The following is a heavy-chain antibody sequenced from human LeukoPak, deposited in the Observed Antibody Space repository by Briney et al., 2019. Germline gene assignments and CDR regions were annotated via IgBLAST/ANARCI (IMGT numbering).Heavy chain of an antibody. Sequence: GGSLRLSCAASGFTFSSYGMHWVRQAPGKGLEWVAVIWYDGSNKYYADSVKGRFTISRDNSKNTLYLQMNSLRAEDTAVYYCARDPGDSSSTHFDYWGQGTLVTVSS. CDR3: ARDPGDSSSTHFDY. J-gene: IGHJ4*02. CDR1: GFTFSSYG. CDR2: IWYDGSNK. D-gene: IGHD6-6*01. V-gene: IGHV3-33*01.